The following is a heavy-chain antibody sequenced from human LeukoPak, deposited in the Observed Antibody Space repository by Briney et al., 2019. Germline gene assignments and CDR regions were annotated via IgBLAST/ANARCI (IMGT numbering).Heavy chain of an antibody. J-gene: IGHJ5*02. Sequence: ASVKVSCKASGYTFTGYYMHWVRQAPRQGLEWMGWINPNSGGTNYAQKFQGRVTMTRDTSISTAYMELSRLRSDDTAVYYCARDSSGFYYGYNWFDPWGQGTLVTVSS. CDR1: GYTFTGYY. CDR3: ARDSSGFYYGYNWFDP. CDR2: INPNSGGT. V-gene: IGHV1-2*02. D-gene: IGHD3-22*01.